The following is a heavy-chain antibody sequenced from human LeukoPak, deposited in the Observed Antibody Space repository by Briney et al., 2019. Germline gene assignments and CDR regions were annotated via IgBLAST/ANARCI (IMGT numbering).Heavy chain of an antibody. CDR1: GGSVSSSDYY. CDR2: IYYSGST. CDR3: ARTPEVVGWFDP. Sequence: PSETLSLTCTVSGGSVSSSDYYWGWIRQPPGKGLEWIGSIYYSGSTYYNPSLKSRVTMSVDTPKNQFSLKMSSVTAADTAVYYCARTPEVVGWFDPWGQGTLVTVSS. J-gene: IGHJ5*02. V-gene: IGHV4-39*01.